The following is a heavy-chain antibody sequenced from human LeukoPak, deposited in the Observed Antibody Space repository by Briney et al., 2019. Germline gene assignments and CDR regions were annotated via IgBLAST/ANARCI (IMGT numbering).Heavy chain of an antibody. CDR1: GGSFSGYY. CDR2: INHSGST. Sequence: SETLSLTCAVYGGSFSGYYWSWIRQPPGKGLEWIGEINHSGSTNYNPSLKSRVTISVDTSKNQFSLKLSSVTAADTAVYYCAREGQCSGYPHFDYWGQGTLVTVSS. D-gene: IGHD5-12*01. V-gene: IGHV4-34*01. CDR3: AREGQCSGYPHFDY. J-gene: IGHJ4*02.